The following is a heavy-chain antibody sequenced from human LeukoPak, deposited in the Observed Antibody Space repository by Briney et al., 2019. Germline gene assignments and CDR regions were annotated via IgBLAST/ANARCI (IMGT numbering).Heavy chain of an antibody. Sequence: SQTLSLTCTVSGGSISSGGYYWSWIRQHPGKGLEWIGYIYYSGSTYYNPSLKSRVTISVDTSKNQFSLKLSSVTAADTAVYYCAARGYYDILTGYYFAFDIWGQGTMVTVSS. CDR1: GGSISSGGYY. CDR2: IYYSGST. CDR3: AARGYYDILTGYYFAFDI. D-gene: IGHD3-9*01. V-gene: IGHV4-31*03. J-gene: IGHJ3*02.